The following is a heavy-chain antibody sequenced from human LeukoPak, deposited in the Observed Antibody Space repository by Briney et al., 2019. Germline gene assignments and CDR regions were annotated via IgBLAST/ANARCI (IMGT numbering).Heavy chain of an antibody. CDR3: ARESRVRGVIGY. J-gene: IGHJ4*02. D-gene: IGHD3-10*01. V-gene: IGHV4-59*01. Sequence: SETLSLTCTVSGGSISSYYWSWIRQPPGKGLEWIGYIYYSGSTNYNPSLKSRVTISVDTSKNQFSLKLSSVTAADTAVYYCARESRVRGVIGYWGQGTLVTVSS. CDR2: IYYSGST. CDR1: GGSISSYY.